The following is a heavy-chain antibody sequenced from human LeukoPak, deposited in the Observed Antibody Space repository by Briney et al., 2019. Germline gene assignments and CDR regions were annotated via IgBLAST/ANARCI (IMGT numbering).Heavy chain of an antibody. CDR2: ISWNSGSI. Sequence: PGGSLRLSCAASGFTFNDYAMHWVRQAPGKGLEWVSGISWNSGSIGYADSVKGRFTISRDNAKNSLYLQMNSLRAEDTAVYYCARRVSPYNWFDPWGQGTLVTVSS. V-gene: IGHV3-9*01. J-gene: IGHJ5*02. CDR1: GFTFNDYA. CDR3: ARRVSPYNWFDP.